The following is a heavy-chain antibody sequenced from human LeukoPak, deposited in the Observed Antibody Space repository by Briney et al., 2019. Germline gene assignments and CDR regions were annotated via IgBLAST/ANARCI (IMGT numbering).Heavy chain of an antibody. V-gene: IGHV3-64*02. CDR2: VSSNGGGT. CDR1: GFTFSSYA. D-gene: IGHD3-3*01. Sequence: GGSLRLSCAASGFTFSSYAMHWVRQAPGKGLECVSAVSSNGGGTYYADSVKGRFTISRDNSKNTLYLQMGSLRAEDMAVYYCARGPIFGVVITPYYFDYWGQGTLVTVSS. J-gene: IGHJ4*02. CDR3: ARGPIFGVVITPYYFDY.